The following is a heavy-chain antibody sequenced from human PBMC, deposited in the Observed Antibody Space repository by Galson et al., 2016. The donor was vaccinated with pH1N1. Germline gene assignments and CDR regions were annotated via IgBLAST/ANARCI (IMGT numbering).Heavy chain of an antibody. J-gene: IGHJ4*02. CDR2: ISSSGRNI. CDR1: GFIFSGYT. Sequence: ASGFIFSGYTMNWVRQAPGKGPEWVSSISSSGRNIYYADSMKGRFTISRDNAKNTLYLQINNLRAEDTGIYYCAREPYFPPYFDNWGQGILVTVSS. CDR3: AREPYFPPYFDN. D-gene: IGHD2-21*01. V-gene: IGHV3-21*01.